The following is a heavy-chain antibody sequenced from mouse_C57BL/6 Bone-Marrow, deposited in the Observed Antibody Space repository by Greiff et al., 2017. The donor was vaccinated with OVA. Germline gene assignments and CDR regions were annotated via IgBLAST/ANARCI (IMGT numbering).Heavy chain of an antibody. CDR3: ARYDYDGGYYFDY. Sequence: QVQLKQPGTELVKPGASVKLSCKASGYTFTSYWMHWVKQRPGQGLEWIGNINPSNGGTNYNEKFKSKATLTVDKSSSTAYMQLSSLTSEDSAVYYCARYDYDGGYYFDYWGQGTTLTVSS. CDR2: INPSNGGT. D-gene: IGHD2-4*01. V-gene: IGHV1-53*01. J-gene: IGHJ2*01. CDR1: GYTFTSYW.